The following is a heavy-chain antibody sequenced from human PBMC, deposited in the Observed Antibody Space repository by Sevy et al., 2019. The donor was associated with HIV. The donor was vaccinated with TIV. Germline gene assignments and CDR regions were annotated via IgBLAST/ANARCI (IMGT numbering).Heavy chain of an antibody. J-gene: IGHJ5*02. CDR1: GGSFSGYY. CDR2: INHTGST. Sequence: SENLSLTCAVYGGSFSGYYWNWIRQPPGKGLEWIGEINHTGSTNYNPSLKSRVTISVDTSKTQVSLKLSSVTAADTAIYYCARAPPIVVVPGAPSWFDPWGQGTLVTVSS. V-gene: IGHV4-34*01. D-gene: IGHD2-2*01. CDR3: ARAPPIVVVPGAPSWFDP.